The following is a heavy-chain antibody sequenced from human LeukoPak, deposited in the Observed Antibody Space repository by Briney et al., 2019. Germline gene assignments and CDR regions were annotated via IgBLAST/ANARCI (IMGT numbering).Heavy chain of an antibody. CDR2: IRYDGSNQ. CDR1: GFTFSSYG. J-gene: IGHJ6*03. D-gene: IGHD6-13*01. Sequence: GGSLRLSCAASGFTFSSYGMYWVRQAPGKGLEWVAFIRYDGSNQYYADSVKGRFTISRDNSKNTLYLQMNSLRAEDTAVYYCAKTSSWAPFYYYYYLDVWGKGTTVTISS. V-gene: IGHV3-30*02. CDR3: AKTSSWAPFYYYYYLDV.